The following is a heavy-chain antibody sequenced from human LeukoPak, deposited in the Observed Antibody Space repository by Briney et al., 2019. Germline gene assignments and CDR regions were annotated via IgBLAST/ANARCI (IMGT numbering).Heavy chain of an antibody. CDR3: AKVSIAAAGLEYFQH. V-gene: IGHV3-23*01. CDR2: ISGSGGST. CDR1: GFTFSSYA. D-gene: IGHD6-13*01. J-gene: IGHJ1*01. Sequence: PGGSLRLSCAASGFTFSSYAMSWVRQAPGKGLEWVSAISGSGGSTYYAASVKGRFTISRGNSKNTLYLQMNRLRAEDTAVYYCAKVSIAAAGLEYFQHWGQGTLVTVSS.